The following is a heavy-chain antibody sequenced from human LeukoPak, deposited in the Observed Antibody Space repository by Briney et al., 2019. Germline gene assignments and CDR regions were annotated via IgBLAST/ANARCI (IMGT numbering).Heavy chain of an antibody. CDR2: IIPIFGTA. D-gene: IGHD6-19*01. V-gene: IGHV1-69*13. CDR3: ARDNGFISYSSGWPYFDA. CDR1: GGTFSSYA. Sequence: VASVKVSCKASGGTFSSYAISWVRQAPGQGLEWMGGIIPIFGTANYAQKFQGRVTITADESTSTAYMELSSLRSEDTAVYYCARDNGFISYSSGWPYFDAWGQGTLVTVSS. J-gene: IGHJ4*02.